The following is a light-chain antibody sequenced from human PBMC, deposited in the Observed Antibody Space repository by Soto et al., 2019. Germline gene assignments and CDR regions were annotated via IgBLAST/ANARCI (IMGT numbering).Light chain of an antibody. CDR2: EVN. Sequence: QSALTQPPSASGSPGQSVTISCTGTSSDLGAYNYVPWYQQHPGKAPKLMIYEVNKRPSGVPDRFSGSKSGNTASLTVSGLQAEDEADYYCISYAGSNRVFGTGTKVTVL. CDR1: SSDLGAYNY. V-gene: IGLV2-8*01. CDR3: ISYAGSNRV. J-gene: IGLJ1*01.